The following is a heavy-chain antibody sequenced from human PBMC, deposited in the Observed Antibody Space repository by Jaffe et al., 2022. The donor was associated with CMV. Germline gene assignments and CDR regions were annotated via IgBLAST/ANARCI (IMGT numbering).Heavy chain of an antibody. V-gene: IGHV4-34*01. Sequence: QVQLQQWGAGLLKPSETLSLTCAVYGGSFSGYYWSWIRQPPGKGLEWIGEINHSGSTNYNPSLKSRVTISVDTSKNQFSLKLSSVTAADTAVYYCARGTVTTSIGYYYYYMDVWGKGTTVTVSS. J-gene: IGHJ6*03. CDR3: ARGTVTTSIGYYYYYMDV. CDR2: INHSGST. CDR1: GGSFSGYY. D-gene: IGHD4-17*01.